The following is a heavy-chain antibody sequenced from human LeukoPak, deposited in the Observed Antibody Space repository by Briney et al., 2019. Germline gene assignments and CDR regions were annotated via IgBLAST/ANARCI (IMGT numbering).Heavy chain of an antibody. Sequence: GASVKVSCKASGYTFSSYDISWVRQAPGQGLEWMGWINTYSGSTNYAQKLQGRVTMTTDTSTSTAYMELRSLRSDDTAVYYCAREVQSMAPGHWGQGTLVTVSS. CDR3: AREVQSMAPGH. V-gene: IGHV1-18*01. CDR1: GYTFSSYD. CDR2: INTYSGST. J-gene: IGHJ4*02. D-gene: IGHD3-10*01.